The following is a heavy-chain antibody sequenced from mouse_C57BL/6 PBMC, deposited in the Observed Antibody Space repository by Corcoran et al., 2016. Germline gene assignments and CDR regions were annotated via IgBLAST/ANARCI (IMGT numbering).Heavy chain of an antibody. J-gene: IGHJ2*01. CDR2: IYPGDGDT. CDR1: GYAFSSYW. CDR3: ARRSDYGSSYYFDY. D-gene: IGHD1-1*01. Sequence: QVQLQQSGAELVKPGASVKISCKASGYAFSSYWMNWVKQRPGNGLEWIGQIYPGDGDTNYNGKFKGKATLTADKSSSTAYMQLSSLTSEDSAVYFCARRSDYGSSYYFDYWGQGTTLTLSS. V-gene: IGHV1-80*01.